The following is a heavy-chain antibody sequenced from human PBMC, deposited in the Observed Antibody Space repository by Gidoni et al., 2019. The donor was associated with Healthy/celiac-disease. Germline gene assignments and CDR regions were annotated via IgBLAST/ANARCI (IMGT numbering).Heavy chain of an antibody. Sequence: GGLVQPGRSLRLSCTASGFTFGDYAMSWVRQAPGKGLEWVGFIRSKAYGGTTEYAASVKGRFTISRDDSKSIAYLQMNSLKTEDTAVYYCTRVSDCSGGSCYPTSYYYYGMDVWGQGTTVTVSS. CDR2: IRSKAYGGTT. CDR3: TRVSDCSGGSCYPTSYYYYGMDV. D-gene: IGHD2-15*01. V-gene: IGHV3-49*04. CDR1: GFTFGDYA. J-gene: IGHJ6*02.